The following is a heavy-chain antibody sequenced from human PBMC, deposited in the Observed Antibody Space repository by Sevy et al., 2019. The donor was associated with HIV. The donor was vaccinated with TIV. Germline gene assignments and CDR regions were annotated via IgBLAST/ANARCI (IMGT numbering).Heavy chain of an antibody. CDR2: TYPGDSDT. D-gene: IGHD3-10*01. V-gene: IGHV5-51*01. J-gene: IGHJ4*02. CDR1: GYRFTSYW. CDR3: ARQYYGSGSYYNSFFDY. Sequence: GGSLKISCKASGYRFTSYWIGWVRQMPGKGLEWMGITYPGDSDTRYSPSFQGQVTISADKSISTAYLQWSSLKASDTAMYYCARQYYGSGSYYNSFFDYCGQGTLVTVSS.